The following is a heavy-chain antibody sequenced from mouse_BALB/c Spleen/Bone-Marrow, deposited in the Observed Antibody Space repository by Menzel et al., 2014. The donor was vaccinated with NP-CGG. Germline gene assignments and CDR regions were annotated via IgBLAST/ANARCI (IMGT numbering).Heavy chain of an antibody. CDR3: ARGVYYYGSSPYYFDY. J-gene: IGHJ2*01. CDR2: INPYNDGT. V-gene: IGHV1-14*01. D-gene: IGHD1-1*01. CDR1: GYTFTSYV. Sequence: EVQLQQSGPELVKPGASVKMSCEASGYTFTSYVMHWVKQKPGQGLEWIGYINPYNDGTKYNEKFKGKATLTSDKSSSTAYMELSSLTSEDSAVYYCARGVYYYGSSPYYFDYWGQGTTLTVSS.